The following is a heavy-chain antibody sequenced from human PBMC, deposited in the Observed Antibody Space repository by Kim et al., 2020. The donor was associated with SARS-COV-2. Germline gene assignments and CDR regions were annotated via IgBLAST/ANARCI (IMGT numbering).Heavy chain of an antibody. CDR3: ARDSGSPPWNWFDP. V-gene: IGHV7-4-1*02. CDR2: INTNTGNP. CDR1: GYSFTRFP. J-gene: IGHJ5*02. Sequence: ASVKVSCKASGYSFTRFPINWVRQAPGQGLEWMGWINTNTGNPTYAQGFTGRFVFSLDTSVSTAYLQISSLKAEDTAVYSCARDSGSPPWNWFDPWGQGTLVTVSS. D-gene: IGHD1-26*01.